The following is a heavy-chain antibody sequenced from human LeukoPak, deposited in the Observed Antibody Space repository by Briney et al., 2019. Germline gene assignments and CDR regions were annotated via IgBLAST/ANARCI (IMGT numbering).Heavy chain of an antibody. D-gene: IGHD2-2*01. CDR3: AKDACTSTSCYYFDY. Sequence: PGRSLGLSCAASGFIFSSYGIHWVRQAPGKGLEWVAVISYDGSNKYYADSVKGRFTISRDNSKNTLYLQMNSLRAEDTAVYYCAKDACTSTSCYYFDYWGQGTLVTVSS. J-gene: IGHJ4*02. CDR1: GFIFSSYG. CDR2: ISYDGSNK. V-gene: IGHV3-30*18.